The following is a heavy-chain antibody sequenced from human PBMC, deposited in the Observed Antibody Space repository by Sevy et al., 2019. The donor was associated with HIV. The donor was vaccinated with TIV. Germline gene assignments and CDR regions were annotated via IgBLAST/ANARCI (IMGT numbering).Heavy chain of an antibody. CDR2: MNPNSGNT. CDR3: ARGTVLLGIVVVPAARGWFDP. J-gene: IGHJ5*02. V-gene: IGHV1-8*01. CDR1: GYTFTNYD. Sequence: ASVKVSCKASGYTFTNYDINWVRQPTGQGLEWMGWMNPNSGNTGYAQKFQGRVTMTRNTSISTAYMELSSLRSEDTAVYYCARGTVLLGIVVVPAARGWFDPWGQGTLVTVSS. D-gene: IGHD2-2*03.